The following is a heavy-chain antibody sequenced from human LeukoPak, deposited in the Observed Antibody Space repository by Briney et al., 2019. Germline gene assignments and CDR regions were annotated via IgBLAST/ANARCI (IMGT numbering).Heavy chain of an antibody. CDR3: ARDPVAATPLDY. Sequence: PSQTLSLTCTVSGGSISSGGYDWSWIRQHPGKGLEWIGYIYYSGSTYYNPSLKSRVTISVDTSKNQFSLKLSSVTAADTAVYYCARDPVAATPLDYWGQGTLVTVSS. CDR2: IYYSGST. CDR1: GGSISSGGYD. V-gene: IGHV4-31*03. J-gene: IGHJ4*02. D-gene: IGHD2-15*01.